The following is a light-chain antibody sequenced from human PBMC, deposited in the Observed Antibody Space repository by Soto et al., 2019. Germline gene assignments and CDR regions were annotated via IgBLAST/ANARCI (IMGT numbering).Light chain of an antibody. J-gene: IGKJ1*01. CDR2: TAS. CDR1: QGISDY. V-gene: IGKV1-39*01. CDR3: QQTYTFPWT. Sequence: DIQMTQSPSSLSVSVGDTVTITCRASQGISDYLSWFQHKPGEAPKLLIYTASSLQGGVPLRFSGAGSRTDFSLTISGLQPEDSATYYCQQTYTFPWTFGQGTKVDIK.